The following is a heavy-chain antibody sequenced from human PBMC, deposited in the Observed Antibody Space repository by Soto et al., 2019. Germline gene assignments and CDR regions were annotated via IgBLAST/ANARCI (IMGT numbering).Heavy chain of an antibody. D-gene: IGHD3-22*01. CDR2: IKSKTDGGTT. V-gene: IGHV3-15*07. Sequence: GGSLRLSCAASGFTFSNAWMNWVRQAPGKGLEWVGRIKSKTDGGTTDYAAPVKGRFTISRDDSKNTLYLQMNSLKTEDTAVYYCTTGNYYDSSGYYPYYYYGMDVWGQGTTVTVSS. CDR3: TTGNYYDSSGYYPYYYYGMDV. CDR1: GFTFSNAW. J-gene: IGHJ6*02.